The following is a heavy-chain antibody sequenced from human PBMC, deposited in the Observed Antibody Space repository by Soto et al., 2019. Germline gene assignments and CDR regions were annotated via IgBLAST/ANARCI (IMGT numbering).Heavy chain of an antibody. D-gene: IGHD6-19*01. Sequence: SETLSLTCTVSGGSISSYYWSWIRQPPGKGLEWIGYIYYSGSTNYNPSLKSRVTISVDTSKNQFSLKLSSVTAADTAVYYCARGQSGYSSGWSPNDFWGQGTLVTVSS. CDR3: ARGQSGYSSGWSPNDF. J-gene: IGHJ4*02. CDR1: GGSISSYY. CDR2: IYYSGST. V-gene: IGHV4-59*01.